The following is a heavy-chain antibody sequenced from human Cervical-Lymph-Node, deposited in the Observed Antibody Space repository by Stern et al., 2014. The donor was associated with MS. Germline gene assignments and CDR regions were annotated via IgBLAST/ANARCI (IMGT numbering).Heavy chain of an antibody. CDR1: GGSISSGDYY. D-gene: IGHD1-26*01. Sequence: QVQLQESGPGLVKPSQTLSLTCTVSGGSISSGDYYWSWIRQHPGKGLEWIGYIYYSWSTYYNPSLKSRVTISVDTSKSQFSLKLSSVTAADTAVYYCARDGPQVGAGSFDIWGQGTMVTVSS. J-gene: IGHJ3*02. CDR2: IYYSWST. CDR3: ARDGPQVGAGSFDI. V-gene: IGHV4-31*03.